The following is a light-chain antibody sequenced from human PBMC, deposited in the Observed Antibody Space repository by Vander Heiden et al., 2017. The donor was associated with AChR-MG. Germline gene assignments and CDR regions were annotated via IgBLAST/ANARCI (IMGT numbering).Light chain of an antibody. CDR3: CSCEDTYSWV. V-gene: IGLV2-11*03. Sequence: TGSCTGTRSDVSLYQSVSWYQQHPGKAPKLKRYEVNKRPSGVPDRFSGSKSGNLASLTISGLQAEDEADYYCCSCEDTYSWVFGGGTKLTVL. CDR1: RSDVSLYQS. CDR2: EVN. J-gene: IGLJ3*02.